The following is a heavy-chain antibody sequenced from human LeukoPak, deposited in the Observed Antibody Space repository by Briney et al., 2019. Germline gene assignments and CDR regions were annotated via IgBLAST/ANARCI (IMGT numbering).Heavy chain of an antibody. CDR2: IYYSGSA. Sequence: SETLSLTCSVSGGSLSCGTYYWSWIRQHPGKGLEWIGFIYYSGSAHYNPSLKSRVTRSVDTSKNQCSLNLSSVTAADTAVYYCARDPDSSSYHDYWGQGTLVTVSS. CDR3: ARDPDSSSYHDY. V-gene: IGHV4-31*03. CDR1: GGSLSCGTYY. D-gene: IGHD3-22*01. J-gene: IGHJ4*02.